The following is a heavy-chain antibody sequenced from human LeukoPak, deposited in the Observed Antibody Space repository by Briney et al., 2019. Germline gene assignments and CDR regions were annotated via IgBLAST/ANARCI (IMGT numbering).Heavy chain of an antibody. V-gene: IGHV3-30-3*01. CDR1: GFTFSSSA. CDR3: AKDLPIPAYYYDTSGQTYAFDY. J-gene: IGHJ4*02. Sequence: GGSLRLSCAASGFTFSSSAMHWVRQAPGKGLEWVALISIDGSNENYAGSVKGRFTISRDNSKNTLYLQMNSLRAEDTAVYYCAKDLPIPAYYYDTSGQTYAFDYWGQGILVTVSS. D-gene: IGHD3-22*01. CDR2: ISIDGSNE.